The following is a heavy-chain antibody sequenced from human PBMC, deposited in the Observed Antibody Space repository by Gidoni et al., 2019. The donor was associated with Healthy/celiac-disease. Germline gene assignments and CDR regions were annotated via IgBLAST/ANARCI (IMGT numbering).Heavy chain of an antibody. Sequence: QVQLVQSGAEVKKPGSSVKVSCKASGGTFSSYAISWVRQAPGQGLEWMGGIIPIFGTANYAQKFQGRVTITADESTSTAYMELSSLRSEDTAVYYCARSGITMIVVPHGIYYGMDVWGQGTTVTVSS. V-gene: IGHV1-69*01. J-gene: IGHJ6*02. D-gene: IGHD3-22*01. CDR1: GGTFSSYA. CDR2: IIPIFGTA. CDR3: ARSGITMIVVPHGIYYGMDV.